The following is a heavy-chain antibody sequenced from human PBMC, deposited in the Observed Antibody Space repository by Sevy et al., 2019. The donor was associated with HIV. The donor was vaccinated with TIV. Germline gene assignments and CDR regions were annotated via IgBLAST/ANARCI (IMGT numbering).Heavy chain of an antibody. J-gene: IGHJ4*02. V-gene: IGHV3-49*03. D-gene: IGHD1-1*01. CDR3: TRWKAAQSVFDY. Sequence: GESLKISCTSSGFSFGDFSMSWLRQAPGKGLEWVAFIKSSFYGGTVDHAASVKGRFIISRDDSKSIAYLQMNDLKIEDTGVYYCTRWKAAQSVFDYWGQGALVTVSS. CDR2: IKSSFYGGTV. CDR1: GFSFGDFS.